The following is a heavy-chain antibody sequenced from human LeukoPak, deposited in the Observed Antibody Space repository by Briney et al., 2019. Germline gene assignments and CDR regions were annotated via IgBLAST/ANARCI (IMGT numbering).Heavy chain of an antibody. J-gene: IGHJ4*02. CDR1: GYTLTSHA. D-gene: IGHD2-2*01. CDR3: ARTVYCSSTSCYPSFDY. V-gene: IGHV7-4-1*02. Sequence: ASVKVSCKASGYTLTSHAMNWVRQAPGQVLEWMGWINTNTGNPTYAQGFTGRFVFSLDTSVSTAYLQISSLKAEDTAVYYCARTVYCSSTSCYPSFDYWGQGTLVTVSS. CDR2: INTNTGNP.